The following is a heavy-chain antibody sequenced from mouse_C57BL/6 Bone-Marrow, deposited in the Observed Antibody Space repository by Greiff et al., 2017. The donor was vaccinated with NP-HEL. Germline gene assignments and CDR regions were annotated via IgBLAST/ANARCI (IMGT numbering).Heavy chain of an antibody. D-gene: IGHD2-4*01. J-gene: IGHJ3*01. CDR1: GSAFTNYL. CDR3: ARGGIYYDYAWFAY. Sequence: QVQLQQSGAELVRPGTSVKVSCKASGSAFTNYLIEWVKQRSGQGLEWIGVINPGSGGTNYNEKFKGKATLTADKSSSTAYMQLSSLTSEDSAVYFCARGGIYYDYAWFAYWGQGTLVTVSA. CDR2: INPGSGGT. V-gene: IGHV1-54*01.